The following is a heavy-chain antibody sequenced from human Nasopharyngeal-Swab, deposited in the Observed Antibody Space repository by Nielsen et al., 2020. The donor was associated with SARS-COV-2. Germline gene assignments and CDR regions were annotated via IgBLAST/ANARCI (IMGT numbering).Heavy chain of an antibody. D-gene: IGHD3-10*01. Sequence: ESLKISCTVSGGSISSSSYYWGWIRQPPGKGLEWIGSIYYSGSTYYNPSLKSRVTISVGTSKNQFSLKLSSVTAADTAVYYCATMVYYYMDVWGKGTTVTVSS. J-gene: IGHJ6*03. CDR2: IYYSGST. CDR1: GGSISSSSYY. V-gene: IGHV4-39*01. CDR3: ATMVYYYMDV.